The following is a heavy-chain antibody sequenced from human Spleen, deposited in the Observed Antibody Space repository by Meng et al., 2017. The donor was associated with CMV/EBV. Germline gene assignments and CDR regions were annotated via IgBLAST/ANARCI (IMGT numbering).Heavy chain of an antibody. CDR1: GDSINRGAHF. CDR2: TFYSGTS. CDR3: ARASRPPDPLFDF. Sequence: VSGDSINRGAHFWSWIRQHPGKGLEWIAYTFYSGTSYYNPSLKSRVTISVDTSKNRFSLKLSSVTAADTAMYYCARASRPPDPLFDFWGQGTLVTVSS. V-gene: IGHV4-31*02. J-gene: IGHJ5*01.